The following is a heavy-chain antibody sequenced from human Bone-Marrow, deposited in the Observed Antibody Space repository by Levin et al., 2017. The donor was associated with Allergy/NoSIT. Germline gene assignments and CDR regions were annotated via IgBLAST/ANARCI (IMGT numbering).Heavy chain of an antibody. D-gene: IGHD1-26*01. CDR2: ISANTGDT. CDR3: VREAGFVLVPVSYHAYNV. V-gene: IGHV1-18*04. J-gene: IGHJ3*01. Sequence: ASVKVSCKASGYAFTGYGLTWVRQAPGQGLEWMGWISANTGDTKYAEKFQGRVTMTTDTSTNTGYMELRSLTSDDTAVYYCVREAGFVLVPVSYHAYNVWGQGTLVIVSS. CDR1: GYAFTGYG.